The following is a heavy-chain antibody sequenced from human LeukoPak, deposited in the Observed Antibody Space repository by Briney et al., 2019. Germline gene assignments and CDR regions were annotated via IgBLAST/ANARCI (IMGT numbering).Heavy chain of an antibody. CDR2: VDSDGSDT. CDR3: ARGGPSGSYFDY. J-gene: IGHJ4*02. Sequence: GGSLRLSCTASGFPFRRDWMHWVRQAPGKGLVWLSRVDSDGSDTAYADSVKGRFPISRDNAKNTVFLHMNSLRAEDTAVYYCARGGPSGSYFDYWGQGTLVTVSS. CDR1: GFPFRRDW. D-gene: IGHD6-19*01. V-gene: IGHV3-74*01.